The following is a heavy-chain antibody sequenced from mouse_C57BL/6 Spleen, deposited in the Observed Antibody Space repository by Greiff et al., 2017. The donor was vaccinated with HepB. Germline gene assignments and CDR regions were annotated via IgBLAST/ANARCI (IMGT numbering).Heavy chain of an antibody. CDR1: GYTFTSYW. J-gene: IGHJ4*01. CDR3: ARVILLRYGDMDY. D-gene: IGHD1-1*01. Sequence: VQLQQPGAELVRPGSSVKLSCKASGYTFTSYWMHWVKQRPIQGLEWIGNIDPSDSETHYNQKFKDKATLTVDKSSSTAYMQLSSLTSEDSAVYYCARVILLRYGDMDYWGKGTTVTVSS. V-gene: IGHV1-52*01. CDR2: IDPSDSET.